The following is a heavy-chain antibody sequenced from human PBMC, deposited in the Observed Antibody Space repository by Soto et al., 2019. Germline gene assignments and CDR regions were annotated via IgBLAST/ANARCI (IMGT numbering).Heavy chain of an antibody. D-gene: IGHD4-17*01. CDR1: GFTFSSYG. CDR2: IWYDGSNK. Sequence: QVQLVESGGGVVQPGRSLRLSCAASGFTFSSYGMHWVRQAPGKGLEWVAVIWYDGSNKYYADSVKGRFTISRDNSKNPLYLQMNSLRAEDTAVYYCARRGRLLPLAAYYYYYMDVWGKGTTVTVSS. V-gene: IGHV3-33*01. CDR3: ARRGRLLPLAAYYYYYMDV. J-gene: IGHJ6*03.